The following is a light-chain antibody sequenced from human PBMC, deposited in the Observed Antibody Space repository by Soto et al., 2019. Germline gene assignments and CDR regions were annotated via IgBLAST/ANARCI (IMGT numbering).Light chain of an antibody. V-gene: IGKV3D-15*01. CDR2: RAS. J-gene: IGKJ3*01. CDR3: QQYNNCLTAFT. Sequence: EIVMTQSPATLSVSPGEIATISCRASQRVSSNLAWYQQKPGQAPRLLIYRASTRATGIPARFSGSGSGTEFARTISSLQSEDFAVYYFQQYNNCLTAFTFGPRTKVDIK. CDR1: QRVSSN.